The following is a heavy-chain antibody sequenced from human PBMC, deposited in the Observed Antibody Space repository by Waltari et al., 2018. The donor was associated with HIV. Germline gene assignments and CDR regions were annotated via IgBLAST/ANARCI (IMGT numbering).Heavy chain of an antibody. CDR3: AAVGRYGSGSYSLRVYGMDV. CDR2: IVVGSGNT. V-gene: IGHV1-58*01. Sequence: QMQLVQSGPEVKKPGTSVKVSCKASGFTFTSSAVQWVRQARGQRLEWIGWIVVGSGNTNYAQKFQERVTITRDMSTSTAYMELSSLRSEDTAVYYCAAVGRYGSGSYSLRVYGMDVWGQGTTVTVSS. J-gene: IGHJ6*02. CDR1: GFTFTSSA. D-gene: IGHD3-10*01.